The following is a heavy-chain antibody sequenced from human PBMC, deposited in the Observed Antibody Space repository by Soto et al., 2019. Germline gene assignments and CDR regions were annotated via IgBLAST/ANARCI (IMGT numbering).Heavy chain of an antibody. CDR3: ARDLWDILDYYYYMDV. V-gene: IGHV6-1*01. CDR1: GDSVSSNSAA. J-gene: IGHJ6*03. Sequence: SQTLSLTCAISGDSVSSNSAAWNWIRQSPSRGLEWLGRTYYRSKWYNDYAVSVKSRITINPDTSKNQFSLQLNSVTPEDAAVYYCARDLWDILDYYYYMDVWGKGTTVTVSS. D-gene: IGHD2-15*01. CDR2: TYYRSKWYN.